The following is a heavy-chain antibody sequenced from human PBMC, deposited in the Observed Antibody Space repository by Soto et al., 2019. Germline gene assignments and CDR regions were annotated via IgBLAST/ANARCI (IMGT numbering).Heavy chain of an antibody. Sequence: SETLSLTCTVSGGSISSYYWSWIRQPPGKGLEWIGYIYYSGSTNYNPSLKSRVTISVDTSKNQFSLKLSSVTAADTAVYYCETYSVAGTLDYWGQGTLVTVSS. V-gene: IGHV4-59*01. D-gene: IGHD6-19*01. CDR1: GGSISSYY. CDR3: ETYSVAGTLDY. J-gene: IGHJ4*02. CDR2: IYYSGST.